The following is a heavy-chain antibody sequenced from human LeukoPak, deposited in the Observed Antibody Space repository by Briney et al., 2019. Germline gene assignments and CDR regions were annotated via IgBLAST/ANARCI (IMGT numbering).Heavy chain of an antibody. V-gene: IGHV4-34*01. CDR1: GGSFSGYY. CDR2: INHSGST. CDR3: ARGLYGDLNWFDP. J-gene: IGHJ5*02. Sequence: SETLSLTCAVYGGSFSGYYWSWIRQPPGKGLELIGEINHSGSTNYNPSLKSRVTISVDTSKNQFSLKLSSVTAADTAVYYCARGLYGDLNWFDPWGQGTLVTVSS. D-gene: IGHD4-17*01.